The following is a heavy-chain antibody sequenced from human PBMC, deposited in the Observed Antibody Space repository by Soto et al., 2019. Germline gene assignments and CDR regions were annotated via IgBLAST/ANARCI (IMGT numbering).Heavy chain of an antibody. J-gene: IGHJ6*02. Sequence: GGSLRLSCAASGFTFSSYSMNWVRQAPGKGLEWVSSISSSSSYIYYADSVKGRFTISRDNAKNSLYLQMNSLRAEDTAVYYCARDRGIAVAGTGVSYYGMDVWGQGTTVTVSS. CDR2: ISSSSSYI. V-gene: IGHV3-21*01. D-gene: IGHD6-19*01. CDR1: GFTFSSYS. CDR3: ARDRGIAVAGTGVSYYGMDV.